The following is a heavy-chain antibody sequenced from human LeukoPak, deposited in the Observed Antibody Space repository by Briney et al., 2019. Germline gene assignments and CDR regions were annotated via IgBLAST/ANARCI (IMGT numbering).Heavy chain of an antibody. D-gene: IGHD6-19*01. V-gene: IGHV1-2*02. CDR2: INPNSGGT. J-gene: IGHJ6*02. Sequence: ASVKVSCKASGYTFTGYYTHWVRQAPGQGLEWMGWINPNSGGTNYAQKFQGRVTMTRDTSISTAYMELSRLRSDDTAVYYCARVRIAVAGSTYYYYYGMDVWGQGTTVTVSS. CDR1: GYTFTGYY. CDR3: ARVRIAVAGSTYYYYYGMDV.